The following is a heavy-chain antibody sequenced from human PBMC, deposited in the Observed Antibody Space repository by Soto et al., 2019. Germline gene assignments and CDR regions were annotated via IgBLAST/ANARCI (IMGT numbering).Heavy chain of an antibody. CDR2: VSNDGRNK. J-gene: IGHJ4*02. V-gene: IGHV3-30-3*01. CDR1: GFTFSSYA. D-gene: IGHD2-21*01. Sequence: QVQLLESGGGVVQPGRSLRLSCAASGFTFSSYAMHWVRQPPGKGLEWVAVVSNDGRNKFYADSVRGRFTISRDNSKNKLALEMDGLGADDTAGFYCARGQHDLDHWGQGSVVLVSP. CDR3: ARGQHDLDH.